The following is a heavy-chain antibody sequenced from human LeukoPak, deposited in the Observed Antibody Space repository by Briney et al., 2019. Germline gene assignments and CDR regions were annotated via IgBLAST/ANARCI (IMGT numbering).Heavy chain of an antibody. Sequence: ASVKVSCKASGGTFSSYAISWVRQAPGQGLEWMGGIIPIFGTANYAQKFQGRVTITADKSTSTAYMELSSLRSEDTAVYYCARGGPGYYDFWSGSLNLWGQGTLVTVSS. CDR3: ARGGPGYYDFWSGSLNL. CDR2: IIPIFGTA. D-gene: IGHD3-3*01. CDR1: GGTFSSYA. V-gene: IGHV1-69*06. J-gene: IGHJ4*02.